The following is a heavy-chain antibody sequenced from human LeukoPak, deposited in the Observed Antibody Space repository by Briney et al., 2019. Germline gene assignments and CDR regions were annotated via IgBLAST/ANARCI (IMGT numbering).Heavy chain of an antibody. CDR2: IKQDGSEK. J-gene: IGHJ2*01. CDR3: ARVVAAAPRHRWYFDL. D-gene: IGHD2-2*01. V-gene: IGHV3-7*01. CDR1: GFTFTIYW. Sequence: PGGTLRLSCAVSGFTFTIYWMSWVRQAPGKGLEWVANIKQDGSEKYYVDAVKGRFTISRANAKNSLYLQMNSLRAEDTAVYYCARVVAAAPRHRWYFDLWGRGTLVTVSS.